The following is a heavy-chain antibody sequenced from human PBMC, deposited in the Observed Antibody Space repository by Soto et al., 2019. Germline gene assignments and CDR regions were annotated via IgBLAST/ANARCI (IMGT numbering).Heavy chain of an antibody. J-gene: IGHJ4*02. V-gene: IGHV3-30-3*01. D-gene: IGHD2-15*01. CDR3: ARDPTTDIVSLSYYFDY. CDR1: GFTFSSYA. CDR2: ISYDGSNK. Sequence: PGGSLRLSCAASGFTFSSYAMHWVRQAPGKGLEWVAVISYDGSNKYYADSVKGRFTISRDNSKNTLYLQMNSLRAEDTAVYYCARDPTTDIVSLSYYFDYWGQGTLVTVSS.